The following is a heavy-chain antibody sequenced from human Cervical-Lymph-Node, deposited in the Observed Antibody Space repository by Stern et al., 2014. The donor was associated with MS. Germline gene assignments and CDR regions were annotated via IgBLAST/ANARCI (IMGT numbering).Heavy chain of an antibody. CDR2: INPSGGST. J-gene: IGHJ4*02. D-gene: IGHD4-11*01. Sequence: QVQLVQSGAEVKKPAASVNLSCKASGYTFTTYYMHWVRQAPGQGLEWMGIINPSGGSTSYAQKFQGRVTMTRDTSTSTVYMELSSLRSEDTAVYYCARDLADYTALDDSDYWGQGTLVTVSS. CDR1: GYTFTTYY. V-gene: IGHV1-46*01. CDR3: ARDLADYTALDDSDY.